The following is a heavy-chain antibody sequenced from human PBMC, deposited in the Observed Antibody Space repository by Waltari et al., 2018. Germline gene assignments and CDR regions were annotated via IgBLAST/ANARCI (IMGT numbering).Heavy chain of an antibody. J-gene: IGHJ6*02. CDR2: ISGSGGST. CDR1: GFTFSSYA. V-gene: IGHV3-23*04. D-gene: IGHD3-10*01. CDR3: AKSHYGSGSYYYYYYGMDV. Sequence: EVQLVESGGGLVQPGGSLRLSCAASGFTFSSYAMSWVRQAPGKGLEWVSAISGSGGSTYYADSVKGRFTISRDNSKNTLYLQMNSLRAEDTAVYYCAKSHYGSGSYYYYYYGMDVWGQGTTVTVSS.